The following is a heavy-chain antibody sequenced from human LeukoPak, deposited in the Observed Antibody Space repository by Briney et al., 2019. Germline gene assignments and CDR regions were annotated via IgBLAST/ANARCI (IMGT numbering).Heavy chain of an antibody. CDR3: ARDGDWAFDY. J-gene: IGHJ4*02. CDR2: ISLTTTTV. D-gene: IGHD2-21*02. CDR1: GFPFSSSYS. Sequence: GWSLRLSCAASGFPFSSSYSMNWVRQAPGKGLEWVAHISLTTTTVSYADSVKGRFTMSRDNAKNSLFLQMNSLRAEDTAVYYCARDGDWAFDYWGQGTLVTVSS. V-gene: IGHV3-48*01.